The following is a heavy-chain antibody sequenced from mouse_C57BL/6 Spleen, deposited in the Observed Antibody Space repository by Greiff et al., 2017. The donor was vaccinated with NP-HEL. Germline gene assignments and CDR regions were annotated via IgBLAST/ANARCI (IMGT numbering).Heavy chain of an antibody. J-gene: IGHJ2*01. V-gene: IGHV1-69*01. CDR1: GYTFTSYW. CDR3: ARGEHYYYGFDY. D-gene: IGHD1-1*01. Sequence: QVQLQQSGAELVMPGASVKLSCKASGYTFTSYWMHWVKQRPGQGLEWIGEIDPSDSYTNYNQKFKGKSTLTVDKSSSTAYMQLSSLTSEDSAVYYCARGEHYYYGFDYWGQGTTLTVSS. CDR2: IDPSDSYT.